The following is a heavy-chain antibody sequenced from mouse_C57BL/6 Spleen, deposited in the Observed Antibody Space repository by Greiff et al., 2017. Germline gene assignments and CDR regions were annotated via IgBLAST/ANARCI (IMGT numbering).Heavy chain of an antibody. CDR2: IYPGSGNT. CDR1: GYTFTDYY. V-gene: IGHV1-76*01. J-gene: IGHJ1*03. CDR3: ARPNWDDWYFDV. D-gene: IGHD4-1*01. Sequence: VQLQQSGAELVRPGASVKLSCKASGYTFTDYYINWVKQRPGQGLEWIARIYPGSGNTYYNEKFKGKATLTAEKSSSTAYMQLSSLTSEDSAVYFCARPNWDDWYFDVWGTGTTVTVSS.